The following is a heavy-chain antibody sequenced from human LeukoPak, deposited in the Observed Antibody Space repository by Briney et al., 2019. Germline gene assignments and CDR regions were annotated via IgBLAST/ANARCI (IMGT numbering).Heavy chain of an antibody. V-gene: IGHV3-30*04. D-gene: IGHD6-13*01. J-gene: IGHJ4*02. CDR1: GFTFSSYA. CDR3: ARDKAPYSSSWSFDY. CDR2: ISYDGSNK. Sequence: PGGSLRLSCAASGFTFSSYAMHWVRQAPGKGLEWVAVISYDGSNKYYADSVKGRFTISRDNSKNTLYLQMNSLRAEDTAVYYCARDKAPYSSSWSFDYWGQGTLVTVSS.